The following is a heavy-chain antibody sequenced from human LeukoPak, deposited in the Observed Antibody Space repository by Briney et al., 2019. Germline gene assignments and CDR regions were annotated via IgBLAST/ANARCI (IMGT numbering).Heavy chain of an antibody. CDR2: IYHSGST. Sequence: SETLSLTCTVSGGSISSGGYYWSWIRQPPGKGLEWIGSIYHSGSTYYNPSLKSRVTISVDTSKNQFSLKLSSVTAADTAVYYCARGISITMVRGTTNMVSHWFDPWGQGTLVTVSS. D-gene: IGHD3-10*01. J-gene: IGHJ5*02. CDR3: ARGISITMVRGTTNMVSHWFDP. V-gene: IGHV4-39*07. CDR1: GGSISSGGYY.